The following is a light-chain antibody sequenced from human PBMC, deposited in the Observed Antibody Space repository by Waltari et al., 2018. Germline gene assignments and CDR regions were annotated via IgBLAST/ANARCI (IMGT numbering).Light chain of an antibody. J-gene: IGLJ3*02. CDR2: VNSDGSH. V-gene: IGLV4-69*01. Sequence: QLVLTQSPSASASLGASVKLTCTLSSGHSSNIIAWLQQRPERGPRYLMKVNSDGSHYKGDDIPDRFSGSSSGAERYLTISSLQSEDEADYYWETGGHGTWVFGGGTKLTVL. CDR1: SGHSSNI. CDR3: ETGGHGTWV.